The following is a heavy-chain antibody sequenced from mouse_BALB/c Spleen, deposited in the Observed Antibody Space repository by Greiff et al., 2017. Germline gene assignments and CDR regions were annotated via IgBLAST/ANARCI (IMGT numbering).Heavy chain of an antibody. J-gene: IGHJ2*01. CDR2: ISSGSSTI. V-gene: IGHV5-17*02. CDR3: ARSPITTASLFDY. CDR1: GFTFSSFG. D-gene: IGHD1-2*01. Sequence: EVHLVESGGGLVQPGGSRKLSCAASGFTFSSFGMHWVRQAPEKGLEWVAYISSGSSTIYYADTVKGRFTISRDNPKNTLFLQMTSLRSEDTAMYYCARSPITTASLFDYWGQGTTLTVSS.